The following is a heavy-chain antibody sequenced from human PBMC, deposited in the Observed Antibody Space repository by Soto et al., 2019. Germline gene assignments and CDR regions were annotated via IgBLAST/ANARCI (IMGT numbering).Heavy chain of an antibody. CDR3: ARERGTMVRGVINWFDP. Sequence: ASVKVSCKASGYTFTSYGISWVRQAPGQGLEWMGWISACNGNTKYAQKFQGRVTITRDTSASTAYMELSSLRSEDTAVYYCARERGTMVRGVINWFDPWGQGTLVTVSS. D-gene: IGHD3-10*01. J-gene: IGHJ5*02. CDR1: GYTFTSYG. CDR2: ISACNGNT. V-gene: IGHV1-18*01.